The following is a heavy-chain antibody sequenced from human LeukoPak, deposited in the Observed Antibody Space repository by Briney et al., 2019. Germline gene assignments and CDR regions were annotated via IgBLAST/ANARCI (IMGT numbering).Heavy chain of an antibody. Sequence: PGGSLRLSCAASGFTVSSNYMSWVRKAPGKGLEWVSVIYSGGSTYYADSVKGRFTISRDNSKNTLYLQLNSLRVDDAAIYYCAKHRRSTLVTAYFDSWGQGTLVTVSS. CDR2: IYSGGST. V-gene: IGHV3-53*01. D-gene: IGHD2-21*02. CDR1: GFTVSSNY. J-gene: IGHJ4*02. CDR3: AKHRRSTLVTAYFDS.